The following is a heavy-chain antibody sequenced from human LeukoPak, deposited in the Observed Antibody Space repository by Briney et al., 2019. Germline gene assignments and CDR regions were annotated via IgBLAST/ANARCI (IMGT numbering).Heavy chain of an antibody. Sequence: GGSLRLSCAASGFTFRNYEMIWVRQAPGKGLEWVSAISNSAGITYYADSVKGRFTISRDNSKNTLYLQMNSLRAEDTAVYYCARHRSYSFDYWGRGTLVTVSS. CDR3: ARHRSYSFDY. J-gene: IGHJ4*02. D-gene: IGHD3-10*01. V-gene: IGHV3-23*01. CDR1: GFTFRNYE. CDR2: ISNSAGIT.